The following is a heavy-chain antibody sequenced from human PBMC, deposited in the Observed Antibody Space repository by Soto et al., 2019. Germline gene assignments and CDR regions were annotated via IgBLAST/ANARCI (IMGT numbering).Heavy chain of an antibody. CDR1: GYTFTGYY. CDR2: INPNSGGT. Sequence: ASVTVSCKASGYTFTGYYMHWVRQAPGQGLEWMGWINPNSGGTNYAQKFQGRVTMTRDTSISTAYMELSRLRSDDTAMYYFAAEGVFHKKNLDYWGQGTLVTVSS. V-gene: IGHV1-2*02. CDR3: AAEGVFHKKNLDY. J-gene: IGHJ4*02. D-gene: IGHD2-21*01.